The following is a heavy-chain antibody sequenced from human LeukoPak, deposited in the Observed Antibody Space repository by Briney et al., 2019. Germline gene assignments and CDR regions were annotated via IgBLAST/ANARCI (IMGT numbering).Heavy chain of an antibody. Sequence: PGGSLRLSCAACGFTFSNYAMSWVRQAPGRGLEWVSAFRGSGGNTYYADSVKGRFTISRDNSKNTLYLQMNSLRAEDTAVYYCAKDVGYCSSSTCYKPFDYWGQGTLVTVSS. CDR3: AKDVGYCSSSTCYKPFDY. V-gene: IGHV3-23*01. CDR2: FRGSGGNT. D-gene: IGHD2-2*02. J-gene: IGHJ4*02. CDR1: GFTFSNYA.